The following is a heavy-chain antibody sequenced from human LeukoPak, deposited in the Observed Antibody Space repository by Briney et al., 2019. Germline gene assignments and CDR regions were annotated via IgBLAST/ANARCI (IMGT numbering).Heavy chain of an antibody. J-gene: IGHJ4*02. CDR1: GGTFSSYA. V-gene: IGHV1-69*04. Sequence: VASVKVSCKASGGTFSSYAISWVRQAPGQGLEWMGRIIPIFGIANYAQKFQGRVTITADKSTSTAYMELSSLRSEDTAVYYCARGPENDFTFDYWGQGTLVTVSS. CDR2: IIPIFGIA. CDR3: ARGPENDFTFDY. D-gene: IGHD2-21*02.